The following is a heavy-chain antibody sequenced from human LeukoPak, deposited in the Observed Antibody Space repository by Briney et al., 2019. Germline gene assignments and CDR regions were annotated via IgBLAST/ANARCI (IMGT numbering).Heavy chain of an antibody. D-gene: IGHD3-10*01. CDR1: GGSFSGYY. V-gene: IGHV4-34*01. CDR3: ARRLRFGAGIDY. J-gene: IGHJ4*02. Sequence: SETLSLTCAVYGGSFSGYYWSWIRQPPGKGLEWIGEINHSGSTNYNPSLKSRVTISVDTSKNQFSLKLSSVTAADTAVYYCARRLRFGAGIDYWGQGTLVTVSS. CDR2: INHSGST.